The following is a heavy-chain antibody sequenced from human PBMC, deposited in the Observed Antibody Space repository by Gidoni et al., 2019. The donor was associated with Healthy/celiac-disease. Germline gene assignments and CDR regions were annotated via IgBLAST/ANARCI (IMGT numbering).Heavy chain of an antibody. CDR1: GFTFSDYY. CDR3: ARLGEDCSGGSCYFLYGMDV. CDR2: ISSSGSTI. J-gene: IGHJ6*02. V-gene: IGHV3-11*01. D-gene: IGHD2-15*01. Sequence: QVQLVESGGGLVKPGGSLRLSCAASGFTFSDYYMSWIRQAPGKGLEWVSYISSSGSTIYYADSVKGRFTISRDNAKNSLYLQMNSLRAEDTAVYYCARLGEDCSGGSCYFLYGMDVWGQGTTVTVSS.